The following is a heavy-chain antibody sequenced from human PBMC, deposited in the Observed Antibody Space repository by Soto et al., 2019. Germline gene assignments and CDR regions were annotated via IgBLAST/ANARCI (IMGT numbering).Heavy chain of an antibody. CDR3: ASGGYRTNFDY. D-gene: IGHD5-12*01. V-gene: IGHV1-18*01. Sequence: ASVKVSCKASGYTFTTYGVSWVRQAPGQGLEWMGWISAYNGNTNYAQKLQGRVTMTTDTSTNTAYMELRSLRSDDTAVYYCASGGYRTNFDYWGQGTLVTVSS. J-gene: IGHJ4*02. CDR1: GYTFTTYG. CDR2: ISAYNGNT.